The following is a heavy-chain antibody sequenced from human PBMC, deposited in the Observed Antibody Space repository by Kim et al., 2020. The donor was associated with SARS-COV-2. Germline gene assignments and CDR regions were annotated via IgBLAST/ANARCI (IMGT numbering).Heavy chain of an antibody. Sequence: GGSLRLSCAASGFTFSSYSMNWVRQAPGKGLEWVSSISSSSSYIYYADSVKGRFTISRDNAKNSLYLQMNSLRAEDTAVYYCARGAPSESSGWSGRQSYYFDYWGQGTLVTVSS. V-gene: IGHV3-21*01. CDR2: ISSSSSYI. D-gene: IGHD6-19*01. CDR3: ARGAPSESSGWSGRQSYYFDY. J-gene: IGHJ4*02. CDR1: GFTFSSYS.